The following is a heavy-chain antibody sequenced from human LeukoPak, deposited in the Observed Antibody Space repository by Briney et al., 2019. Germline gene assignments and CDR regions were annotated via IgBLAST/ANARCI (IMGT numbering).Heavy chain of an antibody. J-gene: IGHJ4*02. CDR3: ARGVGYGGYNYYFDY. Sequence: PSGILSLTCTVSAGSISSSYWWSWVRQPPGKGLEWSGEIYHSGSTNYNPSLKSRVTISVDKSKNQFSLKLSSVTAADTAVYYCARGVGYGGYNYYFDYWGQGTLVTVSS. V-gene: IGHV4-4*02. CDR2: IYHSGST. CDR1: AGSISSSYW. D-gene: IGHD5-12*01.